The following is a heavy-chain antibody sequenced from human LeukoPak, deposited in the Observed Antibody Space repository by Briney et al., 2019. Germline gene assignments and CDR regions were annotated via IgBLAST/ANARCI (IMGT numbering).Heavy chain of an antibody. CDR3: AKDITYERGYYMEV. CDR2: ISWDGGST. Sequence: GGSLRLSCAASGFTFDDYAMHWVRQAPGKGLEWVSLISWDGGSTYYADSVKGRFTISRDNSKNSLYLQMNSLRAEDTALYYCAKDITYERGYYMEVWGKGTTVTVSS. D-gene: IGHD5-12*01. V-gene: IGHV3-43D*03. CDR1: GFTFDDYA. J-gene: IGHJ6*03.